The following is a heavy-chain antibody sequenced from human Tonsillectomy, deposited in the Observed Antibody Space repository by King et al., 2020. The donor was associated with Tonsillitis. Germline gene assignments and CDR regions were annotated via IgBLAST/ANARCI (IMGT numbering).Heavy chain of an antibody. V-gene: IGHV3-21*01. CDR1: GFAFSSYS. J-gene: IGHJ5*02. CDR2: ISSSSNYI. CDR3: AGDLTTDIDYSSGWSYNWFGP. D-gene: IGHD6-19*01. Sequence: VQLVESGGGLVKPGGSLRLSCAASGFAFSSYSMNWVRQAPGKGLEWVSVISSSSNYIYYADSVMGRFTISRDNAKNSLFLQMNSLRAEDTAVYYCAGDLTTDIDYSSGWSYNWFGPWGQGTLVTVSS.